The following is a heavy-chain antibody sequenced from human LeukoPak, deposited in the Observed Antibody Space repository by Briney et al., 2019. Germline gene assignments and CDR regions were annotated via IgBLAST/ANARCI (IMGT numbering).Heavy chain of an antibody. V-gene: IGHV3-11*01. Sequence: GGPLRLSCAASGFTFSDHYMSWIRQAPGKGLEWIAYIDTSGRSVYYGDYMKGRFTISRDNAKSSLYLQMNSLSAGDTAVYYCARTRGSGYLYYFDSWGQGTLVTVSS. CDR3: ARTRGSGYLYYFDS. J-gene: IGHJ4*02. CDR1: GFTFSDHY. D-gene: IGHD3-3*01. CDR2: IDTSGRSV.